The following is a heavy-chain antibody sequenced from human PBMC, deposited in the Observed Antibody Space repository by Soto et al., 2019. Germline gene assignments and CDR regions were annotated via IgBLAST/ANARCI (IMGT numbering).Heavy chain of an antibody. CDR2: MNPNSGNS. V-gene: IGHV1-8*01. D-gene: IGHD1-1*01. Sequence: QVQLVQSGAEVKKPGASVKVSCKASGYTFTSYDINWVRQATGQGLEWMGWMNPNSGNSGSAQKFRGRATMTRNTSISTAYLELSSLRSEDTAVYYCARERTGTTSMDVWGQGTTVTVSS. J-gene: IGHJ6*02. CDR1: GYTFTSYD. CDR3: ARERTGTTSMDV.